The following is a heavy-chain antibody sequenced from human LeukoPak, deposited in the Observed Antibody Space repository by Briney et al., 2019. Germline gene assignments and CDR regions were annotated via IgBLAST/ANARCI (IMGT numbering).Heavy chain of an antibody. CDR1: GFPYSSYA. CDR2: ISYDGSNK. Sequence: GRSLTLSCTASGFPYSSYAMHWVRQAPGKGLEWVADISYDGSNKYYADSVKGRFTISRDNSKNTLYLQMNSLRAEDTAVYYCARDVGLRFLEWLFDYWGQGTLVTVSS. V-gene: IGHV3-30-3*01. CDR3: ARDVGLRFLEWLFDY. D-gene: IGHD3-3*01. J-gene: IGHJ4*02.